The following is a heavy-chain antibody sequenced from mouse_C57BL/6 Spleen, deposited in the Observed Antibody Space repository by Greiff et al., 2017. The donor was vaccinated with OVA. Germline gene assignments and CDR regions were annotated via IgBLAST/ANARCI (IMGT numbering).Heavy chain of an antibody. J-gene: IGHJ4*01. D-gene: IGHD2-1*01. CDR2: ISSGSSTI. V-gene: IGHV5-17*01. CDR1: GFTFSDYG. Sequence: EVKLVESGGGLVKPGGSLKLSCAASGFTFSDYGMHWVRQAPEKGLEWVASISSGSSTIYYADKVKGLFTISRDNAKNTLFLQMTSLRSEDTAMYYCARGDGNHYAMDYWGQGTSVTVSS. CDR3: ARGDGNHYAMDY.